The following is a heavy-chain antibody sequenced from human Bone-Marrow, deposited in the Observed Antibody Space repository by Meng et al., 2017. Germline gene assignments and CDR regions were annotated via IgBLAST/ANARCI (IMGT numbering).Heavy chain of an antibody. J-gene: IGHJ6*02. Sequence: LSLTCVGSGFIFSHYELVWVRQAPGKGLDWVAKIERDMDTRYNTDSVEGRFTISRDNAESSVYLQMNSLRVEDTAVYYCARRLPLYGMDVWGQGTTVTVSS. CDR1: GFIFSHYE. V-gene: IGHV3-48*03. D-gene: IGHD2-15*01. CDR2: IERDMDTR. CDR3: ARRLPLYGMDV.